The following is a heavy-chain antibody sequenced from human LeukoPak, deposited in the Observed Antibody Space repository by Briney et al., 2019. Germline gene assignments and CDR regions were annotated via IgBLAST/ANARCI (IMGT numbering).Heavy chain of an antibody. CDR1: GFTFSRYE. D-gene: IGHD1-26*01. CDR2: ISSSGSTI. CDR3: AREGSYYFDY. Sequence: PGGSLRLSCAASGFTFSRYEMIWVRQAPGKGLEWVSYISSSGSTIFYADAVRGRFTISRDNAKNSVYLQMNSLRAEDTAVYSCAREGSYYFDYWGQGTLVTVSS. V-gene: IGHV3-48*03. J-gene: IGHJ4*02.